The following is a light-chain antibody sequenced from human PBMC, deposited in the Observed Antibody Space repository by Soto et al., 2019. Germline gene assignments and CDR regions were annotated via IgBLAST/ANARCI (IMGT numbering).Light chain of an antibody. J-gene: IGKJ1*01. CDR1: LDITTY. CDR2: DAS. CDR3: QQYEDIPST. V-gene: IGKV1-33*01. Sequence: DIQMSQSPSSLSASVGDTVTITCQASLDITTYLNWYQQKPGKAPKLLIYDASNLRIGVPSRFSGTGSGTDFTFTISSLQPEDVATYICQQYEDIPSTLGQGTK.